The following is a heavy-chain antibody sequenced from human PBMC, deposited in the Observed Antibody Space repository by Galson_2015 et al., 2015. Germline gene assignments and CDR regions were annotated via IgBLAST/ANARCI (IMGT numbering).Heavy chain of an antibody. Sequence: CAISGDSVSSNSAAWNWIRQSPSRGLEWLGRTYYRSKWYNDYAVSVKSRITINPDTSKNQFSLQLNSVTPEDTAVYYCARDWGGQQLVVGLYYYYYGMDVWGQGTTVTVSS. CDR1: GDSVSSNSAA. CDR3: ARDWGGQQLVVGLYYYYYGMDV. CDR2: TYYRSKWYN. J-gene: IGHJ6*02. V-gene: IGHV6-1*01. D-gene: IGHD6-6*01.